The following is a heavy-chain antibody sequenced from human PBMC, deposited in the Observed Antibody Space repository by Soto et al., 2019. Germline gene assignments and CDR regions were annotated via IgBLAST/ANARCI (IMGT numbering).Heavy chain of an antibody. CDR2: MTPNSGNT. CDR1: GYTFTDYD. J-gene: IGHJ4*02. CDR3: ARNLYNTGDFDH. Sequence: QVQLMQSGAEVRKPGASVKVSCKASGYTFTDYDIKWVRQATGQGLEWLGWMTPNSGNTGYAKKFQGRVTMTRDTSRSTAYMALSSLTSEDTAVYYCARNLYNTGDFDHWGQGTLVTVSS. D-gene: IGHD3-16*01. V-gene: IGHV1-8*02.